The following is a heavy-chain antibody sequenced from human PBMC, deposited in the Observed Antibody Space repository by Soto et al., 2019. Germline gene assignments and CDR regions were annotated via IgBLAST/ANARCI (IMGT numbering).Heavy chain of an antibody. Sequence: SETLSLTCTISGGSTSAYYWGWIRQPPGKGLEWIGYIHPGWGANYNPSLKSRVTISLDTSKTQISLELSSMTAADAALYYCVRQGFGALHGRVDVWGQGTTVTVSS. CDR3: VRQGFGALHGRVDV. CDR2: IHPGWGA. CDR1: GGSTSAYY. D-gene: IGHD3-10*01. V-gene: IGHV4-59*08. J-gene: IGHJ6*02.